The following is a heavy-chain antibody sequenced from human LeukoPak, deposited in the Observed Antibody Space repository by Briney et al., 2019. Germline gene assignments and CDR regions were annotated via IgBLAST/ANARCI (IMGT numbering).Heavy chain of an antibody. Sequence: PSETLSLTCAVYGGSFSGYYWSGIRQPPGKGLEWIGEINHSGSTNYNPSLKSRVTISVDTSKNQFSLKLSSVTAADTAVYYCAREIRYCSGGSCYSRAGYYYYGMDVWGQGTTVTVSS. CDR1: GGSFSGYY. D-gene: IGHD2-15*01. CDR2: INHSGST. J-gene: IGHJ6*02. CDR3: AREIRYCSGGSCYSRAGYYYYGMDV. V-gene: IGHV4-34*01.